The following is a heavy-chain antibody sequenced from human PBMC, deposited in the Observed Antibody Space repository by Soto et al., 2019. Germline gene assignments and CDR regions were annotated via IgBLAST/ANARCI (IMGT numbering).Heavy chain of an antibody. CDR1: ACTFSSYG. J-gene: IGHJ6*01. D-gene: IGHD1-26*01. Sequence: WGCRRRSGADCACTFSSYGLYCIRDAPGKGLGWVAVISYDGSNKYYADSVKGRFTLSRDNSKNTLYLKMNSLRDEHTAVYYCSKAVVVGATTCLGHSQYYYCKD. CDR3: SKAVVVGATTCLGHSQYYYCKD. V-gene: IGHV3-30*18. CDR2: ISYDGSNK.